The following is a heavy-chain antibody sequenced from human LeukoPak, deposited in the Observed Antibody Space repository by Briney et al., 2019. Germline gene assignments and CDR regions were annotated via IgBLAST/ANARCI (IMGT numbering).Heavy chain of an antibody. V-gene: IGHV4-39*01. D-gene: IGHD3-16*02. CDR3: ARHIYVWGSYPDY. CDR2: IYYSGST. J-gene: IGHJ4*02. Sequence: SETLSLTCTVSGGSISSSSYYWGWIRQPPGKGLEWIGSIYYSGSTYYNPSLKSRVTISVDTSKNQFSRKLSSVTAADTAVYYCARHIYVWGSYPDYWGQGTLVTVSS. CDR1: GGSISSSSYY.